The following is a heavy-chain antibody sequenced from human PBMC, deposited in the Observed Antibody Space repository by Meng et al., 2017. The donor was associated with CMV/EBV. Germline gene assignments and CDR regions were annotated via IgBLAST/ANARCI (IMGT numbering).Heavy chain of an antibody. V-gene: IGHV3-30*18. J-gene: IGHJ4*02. Sequence: NSFGIHWVGQDPGKGLEWVAVISYDGSKKFYADSVRGRFTISRDNSKDTLYLQMDSLRVEDTALYYCAKPFGYYGSGNFEKYYFESWGQGTLVTVSS. D-gene: IGHD3-10*01. CDR3: AKPFGYYGSGNFEKYYFES. CDR2: ISYDGSKK. CDR1: NSFG.